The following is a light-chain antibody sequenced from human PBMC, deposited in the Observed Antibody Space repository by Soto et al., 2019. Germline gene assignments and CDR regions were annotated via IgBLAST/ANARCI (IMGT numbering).Light chain of an antibody. CDR3: QQYNNRPPIT. CDR2: GAS. CDR1: QSVSNN. Sequence: EIVLTQSPGTLSLSPGERATLSCRASQSVSNNYLAWYHQKPGQAXXLLIYGASTRATGIPARFSGSGCGTEFTLTISSLQSEDFAVYYCQQYNNRPPITFGQGTRLEIK. V-gene: IGKV3-15*01. J-gene: IGKJ5*01.